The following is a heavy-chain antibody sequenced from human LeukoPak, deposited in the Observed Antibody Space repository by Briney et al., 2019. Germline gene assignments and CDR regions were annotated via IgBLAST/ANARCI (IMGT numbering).Heavy chain of an antibody. D-gene: IGHD3-22*01. CDR3: ARYRGSYYYDSSGYASRQIFDY. CDR2: INHSGST. Sequence: PSETLSLTCAVYGGPFSGYYWSWIRQPPGKGLEWIGEINHSGSTNYNPSLKSRVNISVDTSKNQFSLKLSSVTAADTAVYYCARYRGSYYYDSSGYASRQIFDYWGQGTLVTVSS. J-gene: IGHJ4*02. CDR1: GGPFSGYY. V-gene: IGHV4-34*01.